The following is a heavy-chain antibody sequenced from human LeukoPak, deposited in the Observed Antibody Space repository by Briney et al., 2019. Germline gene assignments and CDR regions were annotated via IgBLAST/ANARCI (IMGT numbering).Heavy chain of an antibody. V-gene: IGHV3-15*01. Sequence: GGSLRLSCAASGFTFSNAWMSWVRQAPGKGPEWVGRIKTKTDGGTTDYITPVKGRFTISRDDSKNTLYLQMYNLKTEDTAVYYCTTDPSNIVLGYWGQGTLVTVSS. CDR1: GFTFSNAW. J-gene: IGHJ4*02. D-gene: IGHD2/OR15-2a*01. CDR2: IKTKTDGGTT. CDR3: TTDPSNIVLGY.